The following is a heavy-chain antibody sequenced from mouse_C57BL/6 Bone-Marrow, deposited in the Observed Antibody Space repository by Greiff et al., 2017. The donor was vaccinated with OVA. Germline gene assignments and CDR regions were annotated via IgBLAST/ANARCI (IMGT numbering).Heavy chain of an antibody. D-gene: IGHD2-1*01. CDR1: GYSITSGYY. V-gene: IGHV3-6*01. CDR3: ARSYGNYDSWYFDV. CDR2: ISYDGSN. Sequence: EVQLQQSGPGLVKPSQSLSLTCSVTGYSITSGYYWNWIRQFPGNKLEWMGYISYDGSNNYNPSLKNRISITRDTSKNQFFLKLNSVTTEDTATYYCARSYGNYDSWYFDVWGTGTTVTVSS. J-gene: IGHJ1*03.